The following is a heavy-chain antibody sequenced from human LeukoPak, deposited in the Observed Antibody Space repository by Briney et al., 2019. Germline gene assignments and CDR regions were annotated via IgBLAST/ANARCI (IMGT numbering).Heavy chain of an antibody. V-gene: IGHV4-39*01. D-gene: IGHD6-13*01. CDR2: LYYTGST. J-gene: IGHJ4*02. Sequence: NPSETLSLTCTVSGGSISSSRFYWGWIRQPPGKGLEWIGSLYYTGSTIYTPSLKSRATISVDTPKNQFSLKLSSVTAADTAVYYCGGTSSWYHYFDDWGQGTLVAVSS. CDR3: GGTSSWYHYFDD. CDR1: GGSISSSRFY.